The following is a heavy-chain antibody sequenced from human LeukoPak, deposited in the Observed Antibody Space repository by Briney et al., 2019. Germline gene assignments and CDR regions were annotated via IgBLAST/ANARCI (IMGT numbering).Heavy chain of an antibody. CDR2: ISGSGGST. Sequence: GGSLRLSCAASGFTFSSHAMNWVRQAPVKGLEWVSGISGSGGSTYYADSVKGRFTISRDNSKNTLYLQMNSLRAEDTAVYYCARGRSIAARPGYFQHWGQGTLVTVSS. J-gene: IGHJ1*01. CDR3: ARGRSIAARPGYFQH. CDR1: GFTFSSHA. V-gene: IGHV3-23*01. D-gene: IGHD6-6*01.